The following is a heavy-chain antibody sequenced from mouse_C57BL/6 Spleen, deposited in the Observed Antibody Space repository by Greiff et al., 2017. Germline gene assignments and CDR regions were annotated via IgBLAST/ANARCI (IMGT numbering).Heavy chain of an antibody. CDR1: GYTFTSYW. CDR3: AYGAMDY. D-gene: IGHD1-1*02. Sequence: VQLQQSGAELVKPGASVKMSCKASGYTFTSYWITWVKQRPGQGLEWIGDIYPGSGGTNYNEKFKSKATLTVDTSSSTAYMKLSSLTSEDSAIYYCAYGAMDYWGQGTSVTVSS. J-gene: IGHJ4*01. CDR2: IYPGSGGT. V-gene: IGHV1-55*01.